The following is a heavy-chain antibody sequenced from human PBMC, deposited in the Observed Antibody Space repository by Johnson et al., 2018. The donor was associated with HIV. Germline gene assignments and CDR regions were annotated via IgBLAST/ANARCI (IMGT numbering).Heavy chain of an antibody. V-gene: IGHV3-11*04. D-gene: IGHD2-15*01. CDR1: GFTFSDYY. CDR3: AREGWDIVVVVAATRGRGAFDI. J-gene: IGHJ3*02. Sequence: QVQLVESGGGLVKPGGSLRLSCAASGFTFSDYYMSWIRQAPGKGLEWVSYISSSGSTIYYADSVKGRFTISRDNAKNSLSLQMNSLRAEDTAVYYCAREGWDIVVVVAATRGRGAFDIWGQGTMVTVSS. CDR2: ISSSGSTI.